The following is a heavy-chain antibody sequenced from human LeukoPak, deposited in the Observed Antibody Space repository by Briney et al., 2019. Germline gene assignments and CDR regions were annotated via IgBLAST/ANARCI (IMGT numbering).Heavy chain of an antibody. Sequence: ASVKVSCKASGYTFTSYYMHWVRQAPGQGLEWMGIINPSGGSTSYAQKFQGRVTMTRDMSTSTVYMELSSLRSEDTAVYYCAREGREQPPTRAYYYMDVWGKGTTVTVSS. V-gene: IGHV1-46*01. CDR2: INPSGGST. D-gene: IGHD1-26*01. J-gene: IGHJ6*03. CDR3: AREGREQPPTRAYYYMDV. CDR1: GYTFTSYY.